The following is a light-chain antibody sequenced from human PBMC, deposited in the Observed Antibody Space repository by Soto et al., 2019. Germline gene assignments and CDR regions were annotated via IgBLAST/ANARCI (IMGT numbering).Light chain of an antibody. CDR3: AAWDDSLNGYVV. CDR2: RNN. Sequence: QSVLTQPPSASGTPGQRVTLSCSGSSSNIGSNPINWYQLLPGTAPKLLIYRNNQRHSGVHDLLSGSKSGTSASLAISGLKSEDEADYYCAAWDDSLNGYVVFGGGTKLTVL. J-gene: IGLJ2*01. CDR1: SSNIGSNP. V-gene: IGLV1-44*01.